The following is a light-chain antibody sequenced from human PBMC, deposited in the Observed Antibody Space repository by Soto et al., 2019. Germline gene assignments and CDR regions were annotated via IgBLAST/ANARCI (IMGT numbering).Light chain of an antibody. Sequence: QAVVTQPPSASGTPGQRVTISCSGSGSNIGSNYVYWYQQLPGTAPKLLIYRNNQRPSGVPDRFSGSKSGTSASLAISGLRSEDEADYYCAAWDDSLSGVVFGGGTKVTVL. J-gene: IGLJ2*01. CDR3: AAWDDSLSGVV. CDR2: RNN. V-gene: IGLV1-47*01. CDR1: GSNIGSNY.